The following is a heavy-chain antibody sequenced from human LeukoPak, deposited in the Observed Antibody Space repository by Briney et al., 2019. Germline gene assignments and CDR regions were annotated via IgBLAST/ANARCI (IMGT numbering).Heavy chain of an antibody. Sequence: ASVKVSCKPSGYSFTRDGISWVRQAPGQGVEWRAWISANSGNTNYAQNFQDRVTLTTDTSTSTAYMELRSLRSDDTAVYYCARDVNYALDYWGQGTLVTVSS. CDR2: ISANSGNT. CDR1: GYSFTRDG. J-gene: IGHJ4*02. V-gene: IGHV1-18*01. D-gene: IGHD2-2*01. CDR3: ARDVNYALDY.